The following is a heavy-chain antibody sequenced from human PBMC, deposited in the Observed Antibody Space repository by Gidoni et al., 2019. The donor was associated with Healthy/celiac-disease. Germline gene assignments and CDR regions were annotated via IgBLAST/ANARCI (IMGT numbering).Heavy chain of an antibody. CDR2: IWYDGSNK. Sequence: AASGFTFSSYGMHWVRQAPGKGLEWVAVIWYDGSNKYYADSVKGRFTISRDNSKNTLYLQMNSLRAEDTAVYYCARARARYYFDYWGQGTLVTVSS. CDR1: GFTFSSYG. CDR3: ARARARYYFDY. V-gene: IGHV3-33*01. J-gene: IGHJ4*02.